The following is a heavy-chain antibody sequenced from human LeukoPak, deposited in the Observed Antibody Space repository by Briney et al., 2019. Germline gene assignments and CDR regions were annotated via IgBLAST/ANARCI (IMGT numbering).Heavy chain of an antibody. CDR3: ASTAEEVYGDLDY. CDR1: GYTFTGYY. CDR2: INPNSGGT. Sequence: GASVKVSCKASGYTFTGYYMHWVRQAPGQGLEWMGWINPNSGGTNYAQKFQGRVTMTRDTSISTAYMELSRLRSDDTAVYYCASTAEEVYGDLDYWGQGTLVTVSS. J-gene: IGHJ4*02. D-gene: IGHD4-17*01. V-gene: IGHV1-2*02.